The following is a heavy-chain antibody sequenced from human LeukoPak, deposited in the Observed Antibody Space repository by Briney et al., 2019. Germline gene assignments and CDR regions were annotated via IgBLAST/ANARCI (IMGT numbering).Heavy chain of an antibody. Sequence: SETLSLTCTVSGYSISSGYYWAWIRQPPGKGLEWIGNIYHTGSTYYNPSLKSRVTISVDTSKNQFSLKLSSVTAADTAVYYCARSGYKYGADALDIWGQGTMVTVSS. CDR1: GYSISSGYY. CDR3: ARSGYKYGADALDI. D-gene: IGHD5-18*01. J-gene: IGHJ3*02. V-gene: IGHV4-38-2*02. CDR2: IYHTGST.